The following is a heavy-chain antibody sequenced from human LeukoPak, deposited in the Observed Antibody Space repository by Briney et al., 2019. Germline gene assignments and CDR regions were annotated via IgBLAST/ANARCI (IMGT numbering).Heavy chain of an antibody. V-gene: IGHV3-69-1*01. J-gene: IGHJ4*02. Sequence: GGSLRLSCAASGFIFSDYAMNWVRQAPGKGLEWVSLIGTSGTEHYADSVKGRFTISRDNAKNSLSLQMNSLRAEDTAVYYCARGGRYDILTGYYPEPFDYWGQGTLVTVSS. CDR1: GFIFSDYA. D-gene: IGHD3-9*01. CDR3: ARGGRYDILTGYYPEPFDY. CDR2: IGTSGTE.